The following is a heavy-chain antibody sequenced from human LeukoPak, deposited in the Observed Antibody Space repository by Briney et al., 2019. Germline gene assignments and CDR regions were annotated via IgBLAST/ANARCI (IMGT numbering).Heavy chain of an antibody. CDR1: GFSFSSYA. CDR3: AKSDYSSGWAPDF. V-gene: IGHV3-30*04. CDR2: ISYDGSNK. D-gene: IGHD6-19*01. J-gene: IGHJ4*02. Sequence: GGSLRLSCAASGFSFSSYAMHWVRQAPGKGPEWMAVISYDGSNKYHADSVKGRFTISRDNSKNTLYMQMNSLRAEDTAVYYCAKSDYSSGWAPDFGGQGSLVTVSS.